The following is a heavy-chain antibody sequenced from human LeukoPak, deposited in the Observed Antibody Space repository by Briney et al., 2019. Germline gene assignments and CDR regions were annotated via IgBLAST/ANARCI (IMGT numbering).Heavy chain of an antibody. Sequence: GASVKVSCKVSGYTLTELSMHWVRQAPGKGLEWMGGFDPEDGETIYAQKFQGRVTMTEDTSTDTAYMELSSLRSEDTAVYYCATPAAHRYVVGASPFDYWGQGTLVTASS. D-gene: IGHD1-26*01. CDR1: GYTLTELS. V-gene: IGHV1-24*01. CDR3: ATPAAHRYVVGASPFDY. CDR2: FDPEDGET. J-gene: IGHJ4*02.